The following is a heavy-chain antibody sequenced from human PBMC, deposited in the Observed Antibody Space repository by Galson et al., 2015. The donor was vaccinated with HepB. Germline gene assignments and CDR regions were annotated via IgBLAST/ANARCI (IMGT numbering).Heavy chain of an antibody. CDR2: ISYDGNNK. Sequence: SLRLSCAASGFTFSNYGMHWVRQAPGKGLEWMAVISYDGNNKYYADSVKGRFTISRDNSMDTLYLQMNSLRPEDTAVYYCAKDRRGRAIMENHVDYWGQGTLVTVSS. CDR3: AKDRRGRAIMENHVDY. J-gene: IGHJ4*02. D-gene: IGHD3-10*01. CDR1: GFTFSNYG. V-gene: IGHV3-30*18.